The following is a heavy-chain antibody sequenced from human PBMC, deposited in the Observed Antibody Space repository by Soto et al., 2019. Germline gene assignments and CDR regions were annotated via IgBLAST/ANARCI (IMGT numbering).Heavy chain of an antibody. CDR2: IRSKAYGGTT. V-gene: IGHV3-49*02. J-gene: IGHJ4*02. D-gene: IGHD3-10*01. Sequence: AQGKGLEWVGFIRSKAYGGTTEYAASVKGRFTISRDDSKSIAYLQMNSLKTEDTAVYYCTRDLWNTMVRGVIGWGQGTLVTVSS. CDR3: TRDLWNTMVRGVIG.